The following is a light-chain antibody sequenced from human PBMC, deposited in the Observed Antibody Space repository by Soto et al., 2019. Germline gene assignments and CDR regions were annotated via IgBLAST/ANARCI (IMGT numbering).Light chain of an antibody. CDR2: HTS. CDR3: QKYDRAPLT. J-gene: IGKJ4*01. V-gene: IGKV1-27*01. Sequence: DIQMTQSPSSLSASLGDKVTLTCRASEDIAHYLAWYQQKPGKAPRVLLHHTSLLQSGFPSRFSGSGNGTDFNVTITSLQPEDVATYFCQKYDRAPLTFGGGTKVEI. CDR1: EDIAHY.